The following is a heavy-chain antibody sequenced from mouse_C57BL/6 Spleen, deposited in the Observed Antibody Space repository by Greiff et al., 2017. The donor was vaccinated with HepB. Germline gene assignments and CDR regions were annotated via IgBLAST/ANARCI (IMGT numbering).Heavy chain of an antibody. CDR2: ISSGSSTI. D-gene: IGHD2-4*01. CDR3: AREGLLRQFAY. J-gene: IGHJ3*01. Sequence: EVNVVESGGGLVKPGGSLKLSCAASGFTFSDYGMHWVRQAPEKGLEWVAYISSGSSTIYYADTVKGRFTISRDNAKNTLFLQMTSLRSEDTAMYYCAREGLLRQFAYWGQGTLVTVSA. CDR1: GFTFSDYG. V-gene: IGHV5-17*01.